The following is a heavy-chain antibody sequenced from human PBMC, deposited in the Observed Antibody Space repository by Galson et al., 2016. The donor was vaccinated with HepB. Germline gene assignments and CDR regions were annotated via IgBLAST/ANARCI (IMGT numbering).Heavy chain of an antibody. CDR3: ARGGKRYFDWGNYYYGMDV. D-gene: IGHD3-9*01. J-gene: IGHJ6*02. V-gene: IGHV1-8*01. CDR2: MNPNSGNT. CDR1: GYTFTSYD. Sequence: SVKVSCKASGYTFTSYDIHWVRQATGQGLEWMGWMNPNSGNTGYAQKFQGRVTMTRNTSISTAYMELSSLRSEDTAVYYCARGGKRYFDWGNYYYGMDVWGQGTTVTVSS.